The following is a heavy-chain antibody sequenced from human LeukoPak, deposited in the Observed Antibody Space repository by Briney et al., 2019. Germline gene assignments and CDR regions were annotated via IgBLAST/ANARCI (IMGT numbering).Heavy chain of an antibody. CDR3: ARGPYDYVWGSYRYYFDY. CDR1: GGTFSSYA. V-gene: IGHV1-69*05. J-gene: IGHJ4*02. D-gene: IGHD3-16*02. CDR2: IIPIFGTA. Sequence: EASVKVSCKASGGTFSSYAISWVRQAHGQGLEWMGRIIPIFGTANYAQKFQGRVTITTDESTSTAYMELSSLRSEDTAVYYCARGPYDYVWGSYRYYFDYWGQGTLVTVSS.